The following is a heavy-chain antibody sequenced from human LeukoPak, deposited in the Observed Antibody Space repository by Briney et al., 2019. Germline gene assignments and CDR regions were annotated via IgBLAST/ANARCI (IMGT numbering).Heavy chain of an antibody. Sequence: GASVKVSCKASGYTFTGYYMLWVRQAPGQGLEWMGWINPNSGGTNYAQKFQGRVTMTRDTSISTAYMELSRLRSDDTAVYYCASLNYYDSSGAYSWGQGTLVTVSS. CDR3: ASLNYYDSSGAYS. J-gene: IGHJ4*02. CDR2: INPNSGGT. CDR1: GYTFTGYY. V-gene: IGHV1-2*02. D-gene: IGHD3-22*01.